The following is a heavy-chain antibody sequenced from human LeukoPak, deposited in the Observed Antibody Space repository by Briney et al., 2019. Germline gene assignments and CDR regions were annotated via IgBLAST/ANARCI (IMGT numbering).Heavy chain of an antibody. D-gene: IGHD5-18*01. Sequence: ASVKISCKASGYTFTDYYMYWVRQAPGQGPECIAVINRSGGGTTYAEKFQGRFTLTKDTATSTVYIELSSLRSDDTAVYYCARMAMDPAMVTNFFDLWGQGTLLIVSA. J-gene: IGHJ4*02. CDR2: INRSGGGT. V-gene: IGHV1-46*01. CDR1: GYTFTDYY. CDR3: ARMAMDPAMVTNFFDL.